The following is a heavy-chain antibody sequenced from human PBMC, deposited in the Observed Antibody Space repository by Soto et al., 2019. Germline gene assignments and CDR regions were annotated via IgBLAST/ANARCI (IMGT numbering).Heavy chain of an antibody. Sequence: GGSLRLSCAASGFTFIRYAMSWVRQAPGKGMERVSAISGSHNSTYYADSVKGRFTISRDNSNNTLYLQMSSLRADDTAVYYCAPMGVWGQGTTVTVSS. CDR3: APMGV. V-gene: IGHV3-23*01. J-gene: IGHJ6*02. CDR2: ISGSHNST. CDR1: GFTFIRYA.